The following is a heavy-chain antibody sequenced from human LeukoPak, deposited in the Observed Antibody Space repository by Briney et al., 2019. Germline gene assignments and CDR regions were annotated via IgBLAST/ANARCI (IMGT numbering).Heavy chain of an antibody. CDR2: IYPGDSDT. V-gene: IGHV5-51*01. CDR1: GYSFTSYW. D-gene: IGHD1-26*01. Sequence: GESLKISCKGSGYSFTSYWIDWVRQMPGKGLEWMGIIYPGDSDTRYSPSFQGQVTISADKSISTAYQQWSSLKASDTAMYYCARHGSYRYYYYGMDVWGQGTTVTVSS. J-gene: IGHJ6*02. CDR3: ARHGSYRYYYYGMDV.